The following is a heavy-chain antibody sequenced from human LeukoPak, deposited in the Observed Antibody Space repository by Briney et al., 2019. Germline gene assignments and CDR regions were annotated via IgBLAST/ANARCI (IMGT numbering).Heavy chain of an antibody. CDR2: IRQDGSEK. D-gene: IGHD6-6*01. J-gene: IGHJ3*02. V-gene: IGHV3-7*01. CDR3: ARIKGSSGYAFDI. CDR1: GFTFSGYW. Sequence: GGSLRLSCAASGFTFSGYWMSWVRQAPGKGLEWVANIRQDGSEKYYVDSVKGRFTISRDNAKNSLYLQMNSLRAEDTAVYYCARIKGSSGYAFDIWGQGTMVTVSP.